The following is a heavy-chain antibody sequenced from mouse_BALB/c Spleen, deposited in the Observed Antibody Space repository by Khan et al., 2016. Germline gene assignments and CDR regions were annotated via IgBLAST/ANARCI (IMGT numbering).Heavy chain of an antibody. CDR2: IDPANGNT. D-gene: IGHD4-1*01. J-gene: IGHJ2*01. V-gene: IGHV14-3*02. CDR3: ARWDDGY. CDR1: GFNIKDTY. Sequence: VRLQQSGAELVKPGASVKLSCTASGFNIKDTYMHWVKQRPEQGLEWIGRIDPANGNTKYDPKFQGKATIIVDTSSNTAYLQLSSLTSEDTAVYYCARWDDGYWGQGTTLTVSS.